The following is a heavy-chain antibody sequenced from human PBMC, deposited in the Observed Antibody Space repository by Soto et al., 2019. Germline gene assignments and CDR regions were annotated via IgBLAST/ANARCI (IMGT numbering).Heavy chain of an antibody. Sequence: ASVKVSCKASGYTFTSYGISWVRQAPGQGLEWMGWISAYNGNTNYAQKLQGRVTMTTDTSTSTAYMELRSLRSDDTAVYYCVRLLQLERLATYYYYYGMDVWGQGTTVTVSS. J-gene: IGHJ6*02. CDR2: ISAYNGNT. D-gene: IGHD1-1*01. CDR1: GYTFTSYG. V-gene: IGHV1-18*01. CDR3: VRLLQLERLATYYYYYGMDV.